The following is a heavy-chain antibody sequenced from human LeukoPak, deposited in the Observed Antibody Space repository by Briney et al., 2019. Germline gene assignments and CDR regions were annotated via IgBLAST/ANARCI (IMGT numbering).Heavy chain of an antibody. CDR3: ARDRVSPTLFYYYYMDV. Sequence: SETLSLTCAVYGASFSGLYWSWIRQPPGKGLESVGAINQSGRNNYNPSLKRRATISGTTSENQFSLRRTSVNAADTSVYYCARDRVSPTLFYYYYMDVWGKGTTVTVSS. CDR1: GASFSGLY. V-gene: IGHV4-34*01. D-gene: IGHD2-21*01. CDR2: INQSGRN. J-gene: IGHJ6*03.